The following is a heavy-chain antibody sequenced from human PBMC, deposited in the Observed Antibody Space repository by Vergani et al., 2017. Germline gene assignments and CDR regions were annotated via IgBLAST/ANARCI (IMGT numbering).Heavy chain of an antibody. Sequence: QVQLVESGGGEVQPGRSLRLSCSAAGFPFSDYGVHWVRPAPGKGLEWVSVISYDGNKKNYADSVTGRFTISRDNSKNTLYLEMNALRAEDTAVYYCARDFLTRVTTLDYYYMGVWGKGTTVTVSS. CDR1: GFPFSDYG. CDR2: ISYDGNKK. D-gene: IGHD1-1*01. CDR3: ARDFLTRVTTLDYYYMGV. V-gene: IGHV3-30*03. J-gene: IGHJ6*03.